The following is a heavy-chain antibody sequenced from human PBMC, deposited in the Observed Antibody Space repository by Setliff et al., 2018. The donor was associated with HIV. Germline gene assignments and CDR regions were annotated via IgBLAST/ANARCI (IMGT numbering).Heavy chain of an antibody. CDR3: ARDESDSLYYKDYYYMDV. J-gene: IGHJ6*03. CDR2: ISTNTGNP. Sequence: GASVKVSCKASGYTFTSYAMNWVRQAPGQGLEWMGRISTNTGNPTYAQGFTGRFVFSLDTSVSTAYLQISSLKAEDTAVYYCARDESDSLYYKDYYYMDVWGKGTTVTVSS. CDR1: GYTFTSYA. D-gene: IGHD3-10*01. V-gene: IGHV7-4-1*02.